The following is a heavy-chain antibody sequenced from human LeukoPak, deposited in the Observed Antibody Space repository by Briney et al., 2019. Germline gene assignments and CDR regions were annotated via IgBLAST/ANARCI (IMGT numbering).Heavy chain of an antibody. Sequence: PSETLSLTCTVSGASITSYYWSWIRQPPGKGLEWIGYIYYSGSTNYNPSLRSRVTISVDRSKNQLSLKLSSVTAADTAAYYCARGLPGGTNAFDIWGQGKMVTVSP. J-gene: IGHJ3*02. CDR2: IYYSGST. CDR1: GASITSYY. CDR3: ARGLPGGTNAFDI. D-gene: IGHD1-26*01. V-gene: IGHV4-59*01.